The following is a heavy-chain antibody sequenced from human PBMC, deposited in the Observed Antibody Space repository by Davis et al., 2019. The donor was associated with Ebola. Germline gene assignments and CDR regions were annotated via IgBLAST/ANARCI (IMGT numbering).Heavy chain of an antibody. CDR1: GYSFTSYW. V-gene: IGHV5-51*01. Sequence: GESLKISCKGSGYSFTSYWIGWVRQLPGKGLEWMGIIYPGDSDTRYSPSFQGQVTISADKSISTAYLQWSSLKASDTAMYYCAGGPRSYFRAGGDDYWGQGTLVTVSS. CDR2: IYPGDSDT. CDR3: AGGPRSYFRAGGDDY. D-gene: IGHD3-10*01. J-gene: IGHJ4*02.